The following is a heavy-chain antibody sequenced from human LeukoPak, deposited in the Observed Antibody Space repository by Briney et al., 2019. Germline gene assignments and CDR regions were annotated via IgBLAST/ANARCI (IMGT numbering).Heavy chain of an antibody. CDR1: GFTFSSYA. D-gene: IGHD4-4*01. Sequence: GGSLRLSCAASGFTFSSYAMSWVRQAPGKGLEWVSAISGSGGSTYYADSVKGRFTISRDNSKNTLYLQMNRLSVEDTAVYYCARTAYSNYGFIDYWGQGTLVTVSS. CDR2: ISGSGGST. J-gene: IGHJ4*02. V-gene: IGHV3-23*01. CDR3: ARTAYSNYGFIDY.